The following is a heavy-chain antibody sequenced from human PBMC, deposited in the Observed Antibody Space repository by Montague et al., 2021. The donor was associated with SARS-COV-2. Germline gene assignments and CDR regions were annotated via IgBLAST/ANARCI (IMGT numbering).Heavy chain of an antibody. V-gene: IGHV4-39*01. D-gene: IGHD3-9*01. CDR2: FYYTGYT. CDR3: ARAANILSGFYNHPFEY. J-gene: IGHJ4*02. CDR1: GASTNSNSYY. Sequence: SETLSLTCAVSGASTNSNSYYWGWIRQPPGKGLDWIGSFYYTGYTCYTPSLKSRVTISGDTSKNQFSLKLTSVTAADTAVYYCARAANILSGFYNHPFEYWGQGILVTVSS.